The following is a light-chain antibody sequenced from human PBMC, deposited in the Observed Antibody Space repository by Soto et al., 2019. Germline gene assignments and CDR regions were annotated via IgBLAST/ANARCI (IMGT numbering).Light chain of an antibody. J-gene: IGLJ1*01. V-gene: IGLV1-44*01. Sequence: QLVLTQPPSASGTPGQRVTVSCSGSTSDIETNAVNWFQHLPGTAPRLLIYTNNQRPSGVPDRFSGSKSGTSASLAISGLQSEDEATYYCATWHDSFYVFGTGTKLTVL. CDR3: ATWHDSFYV. CDR1: TSDIETNA. CDR2: TNN.